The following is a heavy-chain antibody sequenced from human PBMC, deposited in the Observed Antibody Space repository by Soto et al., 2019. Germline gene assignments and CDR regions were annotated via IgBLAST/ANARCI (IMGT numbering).Heavy chain of an antibody. J-gene: IGHJ4*02. CDR1: GDSISSYY. CDR2: IYYSGST. Sequence: SETLSLTCTVSGDSISSYYWSWIRQPPGKGLEWIGYIYYSGSTNYNPSLKSRVTISVATPKNQFSLNLSSVTAADTAVYYCARGSYCSSTSCHIDYWGQGTLVTVSS. D-gene: IGHD2-2*02. V-gene: IGHV4-59*01. CDR3: ARGSYCSSTSCHIDY.